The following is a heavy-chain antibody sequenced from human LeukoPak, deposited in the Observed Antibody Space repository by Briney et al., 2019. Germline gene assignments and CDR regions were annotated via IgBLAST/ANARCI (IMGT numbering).Heavy chain of an antibody. Sequence: PGGSLRLSCAASGFTFSSYSMNWVRQAPGKGLEWVSSISSSSSYIYYADSVKGRFTISRDNAKNSLYLQMNSLRAEDTAVYYCARGPTWGSRNDYWGQGTLVTVSS. CDR1: GFTFSSYS. CDR2: ISSSSSYI. CDR3: ARGPTWGSRNDY. J-gene: IGHJ4*02. V-gene: IGHV3-21*01. D-gene: IGHD7-27*01.